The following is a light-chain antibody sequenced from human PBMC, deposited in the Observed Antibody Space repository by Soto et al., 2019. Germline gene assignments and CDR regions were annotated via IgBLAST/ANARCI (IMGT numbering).Light chain of an antibody. CDR1: QSLSSH. J-gene: IGKJ5*01. V-gene: IGKV3D-15*01. Sequence: EIVMTQSPATLSVSPGERATLSCRASQSLSSHLAWYQQKPGQAPRLFIYGASTRATGIPARFSGSGSGTEFTLTISSLQSEDFAVYYCQQYNNWPAITFGQGTRLEIK. CDR2: GAS. CDR3: QQYNNWPAIT.